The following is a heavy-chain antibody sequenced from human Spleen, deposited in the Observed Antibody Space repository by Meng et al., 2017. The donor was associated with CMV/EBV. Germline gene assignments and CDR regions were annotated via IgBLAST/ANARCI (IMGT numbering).Heavy chain of an antibody. Sequence: GGSLRLSCAASGFNINSFAMHWVRQAPGKGLEWVAVISYDGSNKYYADSVKGRFTISRDNSKNTLYLQMNSLRAEDTAVYYCARDGSGITIFGVVIVGYYFDYWGQGTLVTVSS. CDR1: GFNINSFA. D-gene: IGHD3-3*01. V-gene: IGHV3-30-3*01. CDR3: ARDGSGITIFGVVIVGYYFDY. J-gene: IGHJ4*02. CDR2: ISYDGSNK.